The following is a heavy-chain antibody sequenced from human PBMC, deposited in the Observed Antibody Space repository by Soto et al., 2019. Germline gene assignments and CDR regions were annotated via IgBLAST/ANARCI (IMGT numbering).Heavy chain of an antibody. Sequence: QVQMLQSGAEVKKPGASVKVSCKASGYTFTGYFMHWVRQAPGQGLEWMGWINPYSGGADYAQSFQGRVTMTRDTSISTVYMELSRLRFDDTAVYYCARVTRGAYYNSPLDTWGQGTVVTVSS. V-gene: IGHV1-2*02. CDR2: INPYSGGA. CDR3: ARVTRGAYYNSPLDT. J-gene: IGHJ5*02. D-gene: IGHD3-10*01. CDR1: GYTFTGYF.